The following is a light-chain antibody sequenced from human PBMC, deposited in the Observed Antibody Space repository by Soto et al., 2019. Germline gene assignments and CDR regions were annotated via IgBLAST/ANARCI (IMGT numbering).Light chain of an antibody. Sequence: EFVLTQSPATLSLSPGERATLSCRASQSVDNYLAWYQQRPGQAPRLLIYDASNRATGIPARFSGSGSVTDFTLTISSLEPEDFAVYYCQQRRDWPITFGQGTRLEIK. J-gene: IGKJ5*01. CDR2: DAS. CDR3: QQRRDWPIT. V-gene: IGKV3-11*01. CDR1: QSVDNY.